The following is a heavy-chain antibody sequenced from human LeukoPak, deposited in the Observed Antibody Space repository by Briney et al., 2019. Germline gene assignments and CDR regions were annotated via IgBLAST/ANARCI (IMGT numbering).Heavy chain of an antibody. CDR1: GYTLTELS. V-gene: IGHV1-24*01. Sequence: ASVKVSCKVSGYTLTELSMHWVRQAPGKGLEWMGGFDPEDGETIHAQKFQGRVTMTEDTSTDTAYMGLSSLRSEDTAVYYCATVHCSSTSCHNWFDPWGQGTLVTVSS. J-gene: IGHJ5*02. CDR3: ATVHCSSTSCHNWFDP. D-gene: IGHD2-2*01. CDR2: FDPEDGET.